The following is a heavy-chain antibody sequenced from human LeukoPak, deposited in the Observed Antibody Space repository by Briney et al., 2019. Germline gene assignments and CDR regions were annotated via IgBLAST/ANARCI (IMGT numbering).Heavy chain of an antibody. J-gene: IGHJ4*02. V-gene: IGHV3-23*01. Sequence: PGGSLRLSCAASVFTFSTYAVNGGRQAPGKGREWVSAISCSGGRPYYADSVRRRFTISRHNSKNTLYLQMSSLRAEDMAVYYCANDRGRYYDSSGYYWGYYFDSWGQGILVTV. CDR1: VFTFSTYA. CDR3: ANDRGRYYDSSGYYWGYYFDS. CDR2: ISCSGGRP. D-gene: IGHD3-22*01.